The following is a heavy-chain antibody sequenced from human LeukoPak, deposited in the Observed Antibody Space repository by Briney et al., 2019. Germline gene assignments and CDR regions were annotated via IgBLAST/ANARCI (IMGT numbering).Heavy chain of an antibody. J-gene: IGHJ3*02. CDR2: IDPSDSYT. V-gene: IGHV5-10-1*01. D-gene: IGHD2-2*01. CDR3: ARLQGYCISTTCYGVFDI. CDR1: GYKFTNYW. Sequence: GESLKISCKDSGYKFTNYWIFWVRQMPGKGLEWMGRIDPSDSYTNYSPSFQGHVTISADESISTAYLQWSSLKASDTAMYYCARLQGYCISTTCYGVFDIWGQGTMVTVSS.